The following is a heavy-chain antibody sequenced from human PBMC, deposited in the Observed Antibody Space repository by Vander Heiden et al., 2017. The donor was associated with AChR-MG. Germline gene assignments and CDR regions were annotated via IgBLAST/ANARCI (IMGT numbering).Heavy chain of an antibody. Sequence: EVQLLESGGGLVQPGGSLRLSCAASGFTFSSYAMSWVRQAPGKGLEWVSASSGSGGSTYYADSVKGRFTISRDNSKNTLYLQMNSLRAEDTAVYYCAKTSGSVYYYGMDVWGQGTTVTVSS. CDR2: SSGSGGST. J-gene: IGHJ6*02. CDR3: AKTSGSVYYYGMDV. CDR1: GFTFSSYA. D-gene: IGHD3-10*01. V-gene: IGHV3-23*01.